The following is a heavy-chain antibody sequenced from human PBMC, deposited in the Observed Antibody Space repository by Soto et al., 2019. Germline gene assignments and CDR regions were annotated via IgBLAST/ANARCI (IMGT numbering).Heavy chain of an antibody. V-gene: IGHV1-18*01. CDR1: GYMFTTYG. CDR3: ARERCSSTSCCKGPFYYYGLDV. D-gene: IGHD2-2*01. J-gene: IGHJ6*02. Sequence: ASVKVSCKASGYMFTTYGISWVRQAPGQGLEWMGWISAYNGNTKYAQKLQGRVTMTTDTSTSTAYMELRSLRSDDTAVYYCARERCSSTSCCKGPFYYYGLDVWGQGTTVTVSS. CDR2: ISAYNGNT.